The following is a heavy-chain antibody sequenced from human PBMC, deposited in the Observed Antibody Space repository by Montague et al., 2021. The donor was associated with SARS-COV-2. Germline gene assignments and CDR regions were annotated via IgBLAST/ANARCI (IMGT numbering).Heavy chain of an antibody. CDR1: GGSSSSYY. J-gene: IGHJ6*02. CDR3: ARGAGRGSGYGKYYYYYYGMDV. Sequence: SETLSLTCTVSGGSSSSYYWSWIRQPPGKGVEWIGYIYYSGSTNYNPSLKSRVTTSVDTSKNQFSLKLSSVTAADTAVYYCARGAGRGSGYGKYYYYYYGMDVWGQGTTVTVSS. D-gene: IGHD5-12*01. V-gene: IGHV4-59*01. CDR2: IYYSGST.